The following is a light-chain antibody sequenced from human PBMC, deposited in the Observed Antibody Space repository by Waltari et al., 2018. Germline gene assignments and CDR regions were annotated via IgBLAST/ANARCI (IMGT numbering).Light chain of an antibody. CDR3: QQRSNWPLT. Sequence: VLTKSPATLSLSQGDRPLLSCRASQIVSSYLAWYQQKPGQAPRLLIYDASNRATGIPARFSGSGSGTDFTLTISSLEPEDFAVYYCQQRSNWPLTFGGGTKVEIK. CDR1: QIVSSY. J-gene: IGKJ4*01. CDR2: DAS. V-gene: IGKV3-11*01.